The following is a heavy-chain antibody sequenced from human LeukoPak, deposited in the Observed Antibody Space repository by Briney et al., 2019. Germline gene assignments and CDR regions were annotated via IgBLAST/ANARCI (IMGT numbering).Heavy chain of an antibody. CDR2: INHSGST. J-gene: IGHJ4*02. D-gene: IGHD3-3*01. V-gene: IGHV4-34*01. Sequence: SETLSLTCTVSGSAINSDYYWSWIRQPPGQGLEWIGEINHSGSTNYNPSLKSRVTISVDTSKNQFSLKLSSVTAADTAVYYCARSSSDFWSGYYGFDYWGQGTLVTVSS. CDR1: GSAINSDYY. CDR3: ARSSSDFWSGYYGFDY.